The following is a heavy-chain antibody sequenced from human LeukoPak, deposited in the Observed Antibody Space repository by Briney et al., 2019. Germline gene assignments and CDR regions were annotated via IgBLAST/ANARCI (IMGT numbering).Heavy chain of an antibody. CDR2: INPNSGGT. CDR3: ARGAVDTAMVTQGPDQTDAFDI. J-gene: IGHJ3*02. V-gene: IGHV1-2*02. D-gene: IGHD5-18*01. CDR1: GYTFTVYY. Sequence: GASVKVSCKASGYTFTVYYMHWVRQAPGQGLEWMGWINPNSGGTNYAQKFQGRVTMTRDTSISTAYMELSRLRSDDTAVYYCARGAVDTAMVTQGPDQTDAFDIWGQGTMVTVSS.